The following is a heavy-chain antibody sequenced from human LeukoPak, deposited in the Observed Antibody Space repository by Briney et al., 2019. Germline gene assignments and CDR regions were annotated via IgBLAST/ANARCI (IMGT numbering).Heavy chain of an antibody. J-gene: IGHJ4*02. Sequence: GGSLRLSCAASGFTLSGYWMRWVRQAPGKGLEWVATIKEDGSKKSYMDSVEGRFTISIDNAKNSVNLQMSSLRADDTAVYYCARGGGSPPYYFDLWGQGTPVTVSS. D-gene: IGHD5-12*01. V-gene: IGHV3-7*01. CDR1: GFTLSGYW. CDR3: ARGGGSPPYYFDL. CDR2: IKEDGSKK.